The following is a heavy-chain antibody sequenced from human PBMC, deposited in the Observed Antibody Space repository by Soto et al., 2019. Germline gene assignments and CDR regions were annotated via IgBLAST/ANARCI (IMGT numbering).Heavy chain of an antibody. CDR2: IRSKANSYAT. V-gene: IGHV3-73*02. J-gene: IGHJ6*02. CDR1: GFNFSGSA. CDR3: TRQYSGYDATDYYYYYGMDV. Sequence: EVQLVESGGGLVQPGGSLKLSCAASGFNFSGSAMHWVRQASGKGLEWVGRIRSKANSYATAYAASVKGRFTISRDDSKNTAYLQMNSLKTEDSAVYYCTRQYSGYDATDYYYYYGMDVWGQGTTVTVSS. D-gene: IGHD5-12*01.